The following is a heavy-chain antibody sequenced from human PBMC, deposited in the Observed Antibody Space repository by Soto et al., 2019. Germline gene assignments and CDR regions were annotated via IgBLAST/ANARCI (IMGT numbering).Heavy chain of an antibody. Sequence: PGGSLRLSCAASGLSFSTYDMHWVRQVSGKGLEWVSAIGSADDPYYLGSVKGRFTISRENAKNSLYLQMNSLRAGDTAVYYCARAYSGRLPRRADYYYAMDVWGLGTTVTVSS. D-gene: IGHD2-15*01. CDR1: GLSFSTYD. CDR2: IGSADDP. CDR3: ARAYSGRLPRRADYYYAMDV. V-gene: IGHV3-13*05. J-gene: IGHJ6*02.